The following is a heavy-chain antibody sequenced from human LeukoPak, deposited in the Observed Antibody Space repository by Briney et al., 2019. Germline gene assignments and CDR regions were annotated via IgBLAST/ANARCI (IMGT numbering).Heavy chain of an antibody. CDR2: MNPDNHNT. CDR3: ARGGIGTYYNYFDP. V-gene: IGHV1-8*01. J-gene: IGHJ5*02. D-gene: IGHD1-26*01. Sequence: GASVKVSCMASGYTFTSYDINWVRQAPGQGLGWMGWMNPDNHNTGSAQKFQGRVTMTSDTSISTAYMELSSLRSEDTAIYYCARGGIGTYYNYFDPWGQGTLVTVSS. CDR1: GYTFTSYD.